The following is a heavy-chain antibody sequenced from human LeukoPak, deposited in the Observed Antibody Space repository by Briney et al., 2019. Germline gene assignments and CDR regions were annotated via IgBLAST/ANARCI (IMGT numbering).Heavy chain of an antibody. V-gene: IGHV4-59*12. CDR2: IYYSGST. Sequence: SETLSLTCTVSGGSISSYYWSWIRQPPGKGLEWIGYIYYSGSTNYNPSLKSRVIISVDTSKNQFSLKLSSVTAADTAVYYCARPLGYRSDSRCPQSWFDPWGQGTLVTVSS. J-gene: IGHJ5*02. CDR1: GGSISSYY. CDR3: ARPLGYRSDSRCPQSWFDP. D-gene: IGHD2-15*01.